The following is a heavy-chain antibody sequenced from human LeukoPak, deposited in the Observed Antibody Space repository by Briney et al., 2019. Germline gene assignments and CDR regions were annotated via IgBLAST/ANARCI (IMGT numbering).Heavy chain of an antibody. J-gene: IGHJ4*02. V-gene: IGHV1-69*13. D-gene: IGHD3-10*01. Sequence: GASVKVSCKASGGTFSSYAISWVRQAPGQGLEWMGGIIPIFGTANYAQKFQGRVTITADESTSTAYMELSSLRSEDTAVYYCARAGCFGDLIGSHWGQGTLVTVSS. CDR2: IIPIFGTA. CDR3: ARAGCFGDLIGSH. CDR1: GGTFSSYA.